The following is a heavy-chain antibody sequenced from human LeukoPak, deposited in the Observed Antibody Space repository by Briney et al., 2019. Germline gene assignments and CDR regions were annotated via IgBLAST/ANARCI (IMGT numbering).Heavy chain of an antibody. CDR1: GVSISSGDYY. CDR2: IYYSGST. D-gene: IGHD2/OR15-2a*01. CDR3: ARGFSRLYYYYYGMDV. Sequence: SSQTLSLTCTVSGVSISSGDYYWRWLRQPPGKGLEWIGYIYYSGSTYYNPSLKGRVTISVDTSKNQFSLKLSSVTAADTAVYYCARGFSRLYYYYYGMDVWGQGTTVTVSS. J-gene: IGHJ6*02. V-gene: IGHV4-30-4*01.